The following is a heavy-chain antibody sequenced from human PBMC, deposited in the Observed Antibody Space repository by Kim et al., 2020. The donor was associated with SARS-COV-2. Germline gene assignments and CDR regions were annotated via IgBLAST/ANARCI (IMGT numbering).Heavy chain of an antibody. D-gene: IGHD3-3*01. CDR1: GGSVSSGSYY. CDR3: ARDRTTIFGLYGMDV. J-gene: IGHJ6*02. V-gene: IGHV4-61*01. Sequence: SDTLSLTCTVSGGSVSSGSYYWSWIRQPPGKGLEWIGYIYYSGSTNYNPSLKSRVTISVDTSKNQFSLKLSSVTAADTAVYYCARDRTTIFGLYGMDVWGQGTTVTVSS. CDR2: IYYSGST.